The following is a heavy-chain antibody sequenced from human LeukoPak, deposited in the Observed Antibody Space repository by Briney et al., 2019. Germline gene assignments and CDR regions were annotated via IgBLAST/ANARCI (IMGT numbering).Heavy chain of an antibody. J-gene: IGHJ3*02. CDR3: ARNYHYYENSGYSHDAFVI. Sequence: GASVKLSCKASGYTFTGYFIHWVRQASGQGLEWMGWLNPNRGGTKYAQKFQGRVTMTRDTSINTAYMELSRLRSDDTAVYYCARNYHYYENSGYSHDAFVIWGQGTMVTVSS. D-gene: IGHD3-22*01. CDR2: LNPNRGGT. V-gene: IGHV1-2*02. CDR1: GYTFTGYF.